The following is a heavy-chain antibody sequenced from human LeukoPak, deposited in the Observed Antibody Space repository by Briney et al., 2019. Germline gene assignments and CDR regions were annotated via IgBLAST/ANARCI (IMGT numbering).Heavy chain of an antibody. CDR1: GFTFSSYW. J-gene: IGHJ4*02. D-gene: IGHD3-3*01. V-gene: IGHV3-23*01. Sequence: PGGSLRLSCAASGFTFSSYWMNWVRQAPGKGLEWVSAISGSGGSTYYADSVKGRFTISRDNSKNTLYLQMNSLRAEDTALYYCARVVYDFWSAYDYWGQGTLVTVSS. CDR3: ARVVYDFWSAYDY. CDR2: ISGSGGST.